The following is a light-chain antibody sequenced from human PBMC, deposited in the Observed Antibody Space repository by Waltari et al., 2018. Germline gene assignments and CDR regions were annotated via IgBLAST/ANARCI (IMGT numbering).Light chain of an antibody. CDR1: SSDVGFYNY. CDR3: NSYTGSSSWV. Sequence: QSALTQPASVSGSPGQSITISCTGTSSDVGFYNYVSWYQPHPGKAPKLMIYDVRERPDGGSHRFSGAKSGHTASLTISGLQAEDEADYYCNSYTGSSSWVFGGGTKLTVL. V-gene: IGLV2-14*01. J-gene: IGLJ3*02. CDR2: DVR.